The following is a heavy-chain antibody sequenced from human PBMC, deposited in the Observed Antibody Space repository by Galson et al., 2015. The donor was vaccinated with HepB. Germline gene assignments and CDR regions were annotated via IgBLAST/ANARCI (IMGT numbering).Heavy chain of an antibody. J-gene: IGHJ4*02. D-gene: IGHD3-22*01. Sequence: SLRLSCAASGFTFSSYGMHWVRQAPGKGLEWVAAIWYDGSNKYYADSVKGRFTISRDNSKNTLYLQMNSLRAEDTAVYYCARGPPDYYDSSGFPSNNAYWGQGTLVTVSS. CDR3: ARGPPDYYDSSGFPSNNAY. V-gene: IGHV3-33*01. CDR2: IWYDGSNK. CDR1: GFTFSSYG.